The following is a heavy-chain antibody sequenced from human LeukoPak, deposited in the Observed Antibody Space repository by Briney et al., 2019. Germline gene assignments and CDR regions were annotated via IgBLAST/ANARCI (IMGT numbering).Heavy chain of an antibody. CDR2: FYPGDSDT. CDR3: ARQPTSWFDP. J-gene: IGHJ5*02. CDR1: GYPFTNYW. Sequence: GESLKISCKGSGYPFTNYWIAWVRQMPGKGLEWMGNFYPGDSDTKYSPSFQGQVTISADQSISTAYLQWTSLKASDSAIYYCARQPTSWFDPWGQGTLVTVSS. V-gene: IGHV5-51*01. D-gene: IGHD5-24*01.